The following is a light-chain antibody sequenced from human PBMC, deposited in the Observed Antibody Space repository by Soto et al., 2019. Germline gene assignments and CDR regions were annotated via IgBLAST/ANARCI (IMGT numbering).Light chain of an antibody. CDR1: SSDAGGYNY. CDR2: EVS. CDR3: SSYTSSNTLPRV. V-gene: IGLV2-14*01. J-gene: IGLJ1*01. Sequence: QSVLTQPASVSGSPGQSITISCTGTSSDAGGYNYRSWYQQHPGKAPKRMIDEVSDRPAGVSNRFSGSKSGNTASLTISGLQAEDEADYYCSSYTSSNTLPRVCGTGTKVTVL.